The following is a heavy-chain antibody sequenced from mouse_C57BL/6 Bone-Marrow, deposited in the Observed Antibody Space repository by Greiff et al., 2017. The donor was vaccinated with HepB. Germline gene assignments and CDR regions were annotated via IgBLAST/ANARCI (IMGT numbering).Heavy chain of an antibody. CDR2: IDPSDSYT. Sequence: VQLQQPGAELVMPGASVKLSCKASGYTFTSYWMHWVKQRPGQGLEWIGEIDPSDSYTNYNQKFKGKSTLTVDKSSSTAYMQLSSLTSEDSAVYYCARPVPITTAYWYFDVWGTGTTVTVSS. CDR3: ARPVPITTAYWYFDV. V-gene: IGHV1-69*01. CDR1: GYTFTSYW. D-gene: IGHD1-1*01. J-gene: IGHJ1*03.